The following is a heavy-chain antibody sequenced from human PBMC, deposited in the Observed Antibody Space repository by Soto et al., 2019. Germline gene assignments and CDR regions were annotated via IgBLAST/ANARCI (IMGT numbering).Heavy chain of an antibody. CDR3: ARVRMVRGVITGFDP. CDR2: IYTSGST. V-gene: IGHV4-4*07. D-gene: IGHD3-10*01. J-gene: IGHJ5*02. CDR1: GGSISSYY. Sequence: QVQLQESGPGLVKPSETLSLTCTVSGGSISSYYWSWIRQPAGKGLEWIGRIYTSGSTNYNPSLRSRVTMSVDTSKNQFSLKLSSVTAADTAVYYCARVRMVRGVITGFDPWGQGTLVTVSS.